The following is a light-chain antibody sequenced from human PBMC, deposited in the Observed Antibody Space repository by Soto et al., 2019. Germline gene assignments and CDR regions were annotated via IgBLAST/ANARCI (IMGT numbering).Light chain of an antibody. J-gene: IGLJ7*01. Sequence: QSVLTQSPSASASLGASVKLTCTLSSGHSSNAIAWHQQQPEKGPRYLMKVNSDGSHSKGDGIPDRFSGSSSGAERYLTISSLQSEDEADYYCQTWDTGIQAVFGGGNQLTVL. CDR3: QTWDTGIQAV. CDR1: SGHSSNA. V-gene: IGLV4-69*01. CDR2: VNSDGSH.